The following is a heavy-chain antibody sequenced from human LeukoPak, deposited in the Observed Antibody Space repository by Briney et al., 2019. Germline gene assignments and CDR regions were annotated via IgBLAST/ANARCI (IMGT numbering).Heavy chain of an antibody. D-gene: IGHD5-24*01. J-gene: IGHJ4*02. CDR1: GGTFSSYA. V-gene: IGHV1-18*01. Sequence: ASVKVSCKASGGTFSSYASSWVRQAPGQELEWMGWISAYNGNTNYAQKLQGRVTMTTDTSTSTAYMELRSLRSDDTAVYYCAVREMATITDYWGQGTLVTVSS. CDR3: AVREMATITDY. CDR2: ISAYNGNT.